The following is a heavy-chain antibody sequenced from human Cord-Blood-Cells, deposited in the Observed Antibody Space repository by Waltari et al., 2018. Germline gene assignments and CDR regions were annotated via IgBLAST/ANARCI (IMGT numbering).Heavy chain of an antibody. J-gene: IGHJ4*02. CDR2: IYYSGST. D-gene: IGHD4-4*01. CDR3: ATVLDYSNYFDY. Sequence: QLQLQESGPGLVKPSETLSLTCTVSGDSISSSSYYWGWIRQPPGKGLEWIGSIYYSGSTYYNPSLKSRVTISVDTSKNQFSLKLSSVTAADTAVYYCATVLDYSNYFDYWGQGTLVTVSS. CDR1: GDSISSSSYY. V-gene: IGHV4-39*01.